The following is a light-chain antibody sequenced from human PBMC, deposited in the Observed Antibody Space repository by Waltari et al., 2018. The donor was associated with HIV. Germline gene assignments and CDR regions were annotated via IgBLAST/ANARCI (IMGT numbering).Light chain of an antibody. CDR2: GAS. CDR3: QQYNNWPPWT. J-gene: IGKJ1*01. CDR1: QSIRSN. Sequence: EIVMTQSPATLSVSPGERATLSGRARQSIRSNLAWYQQKPGQAPRLLLYGASTRATDIPARFSGTGSGTEFTLTISSLQSEDFAVYYCQQYNNWPPWTFGQGTKVEIK. V-gene: IGKV3-15*01.